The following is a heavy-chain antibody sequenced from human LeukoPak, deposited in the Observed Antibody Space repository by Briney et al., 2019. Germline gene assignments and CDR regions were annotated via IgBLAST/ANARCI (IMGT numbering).Heavy chain of an antibody. CDR1: GFTFSSYA. CDR3: ARGREGGFGTTTGVFDY. CDR2: ISYDGSNK. J-gene: IGHJ4*02. Sequence: GGSLRLSCAASGFTFSSYAMHWVRQAPGKGLEWVAVISYDGSNKYYADSVKGRFTISRDNSKNTLYLQMNSLRAEDTAVYYCARGREGGFGTTTGVFDYWGQGTLVTVSS. D-gene: IGHD3-10*01. V-gene: IGHV3-30-3*01.